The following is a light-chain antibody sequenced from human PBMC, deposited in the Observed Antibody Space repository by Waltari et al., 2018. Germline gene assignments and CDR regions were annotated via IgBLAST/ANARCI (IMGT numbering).Light chain of an antibody. Sequence: IQMTQSPSTLSASVGDRVTITCRASQFISNWLAWYPHQPGKVPKLLIYDASKLKSGVPSRFSGSGSGTEFTLTIASLQPDDFATYYCQQYNNYLTFGPGTKVDI. J-gene: IGKJ3*01. V-gene: IGKV1-5*01. CDR2: DAS. CDR1: QFISNW. CDR3: QQYNNYLT.